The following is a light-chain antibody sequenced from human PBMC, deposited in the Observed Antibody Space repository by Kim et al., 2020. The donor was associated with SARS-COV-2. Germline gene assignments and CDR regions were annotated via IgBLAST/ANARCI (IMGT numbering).Light chain of an antibody. V-gene: IGLV1-47*01. CDR1: SSNIGNNY. J-gene: IGLJ2*01. CDR2: RNN. Sequence: QPVLTQPPSASGTPGQRVTISCSGSSSNIGNNYGYWYQQVPGTAPKLLIYRNNQRPSGVPDRFSGSKSGTSASLAISGLRSEDEADYYCAAWDDSLSGVVFGGGTKLTVL. CDR3: AAWDDSLSGVV.